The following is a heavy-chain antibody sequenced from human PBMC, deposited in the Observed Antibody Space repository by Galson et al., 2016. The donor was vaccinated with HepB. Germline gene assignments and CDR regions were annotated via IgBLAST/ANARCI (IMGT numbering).Heavy chain of an antibody. J-gene: IGHJ3*01. CDR2: LYSGFDT. D-gene: IGHD3-22*01. CDR3: ARGGGDYYDSSGFYLTESFDV. V-gene: IGHV3-53*01. Sequence: SLRLSCAVSGFSVDSNYMSWVRQAPGKGLEVVSVLYSGFDTYYADSVKGRFTVSRDNSPNTLFLQMNSLRVADTAMYYCARGGGDYYDSSGFYLTESFDVWGQGTMVTVSS. CDR1: GFSVDSNY.